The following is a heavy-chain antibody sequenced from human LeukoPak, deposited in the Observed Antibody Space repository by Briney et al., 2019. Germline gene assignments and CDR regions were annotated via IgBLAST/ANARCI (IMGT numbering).Heavy chain of an antibody. CDR2: ISYDGSNK. CDR3: ARVSSRRWLQSQHLDY. J-gene: IGHJ4*02. Sequence: GRSLRLSCAASGFTFSSYGMHWVRQAPGKGLEWVAVISYDGSNKYYADSVKGRFTISRDNSKNTLYLQMNSLRAEDTAVYYCARVSSRRWLQSQHLDYWGQGTLVTVSS. D-gene: IGHD5-24*01. CDR1: GFTFSSYG. V-gene: IGHV3-30*05.